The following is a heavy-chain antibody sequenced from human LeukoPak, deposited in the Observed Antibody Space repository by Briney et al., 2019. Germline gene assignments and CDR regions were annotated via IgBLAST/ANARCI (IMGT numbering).Heavy chain of an antibody. Sequence: GESLKISCKGSGYSFTRYWIGWVRQMPGKGLEWMGIIYPGDSDTRYSPSFQGQVTISADKSISTAYLQWSSLKASDTAMYYCASAIFYYDSSGYLPFDYWGQGTLVTVSS. CDR3: ASAIFYYDSSGYLPFDY. V-gene: IGHV5-51*01. D-gene: IGHD3-22*01. CDR1: GYSFTRYW. J-gene: IGHJ4*02. CDR2: IYPGDSDT.